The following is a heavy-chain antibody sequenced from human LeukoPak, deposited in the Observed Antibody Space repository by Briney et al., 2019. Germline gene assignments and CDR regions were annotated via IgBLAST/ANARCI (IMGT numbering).Heavy chain of an antibody. CDR3: AREACAHCTIDY. D-gene: IGHD1-1*01. V-gene: IGHV1-18*01. CDR2: ISAYNGNT. J-gene: IGHJ4*02. Sequence: ASVKVSCKASGGTFSSYAISWVRQAPGQGLEWMGWISAYNGNTNLAQNLQGRVTLTTDRSTTTAYMELTSLTSDDTAIYYCAREACAHCTIDYWGQGTLVTVSS. CDR1: GGTFSSYA.